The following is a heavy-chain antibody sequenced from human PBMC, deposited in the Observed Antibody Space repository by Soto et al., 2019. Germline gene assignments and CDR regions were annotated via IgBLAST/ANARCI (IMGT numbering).Heavy chain of an antibody. D-gene: IGHD2-15*01. J-gene: IGHJ4*02. CDR1: AYTLTDFP. CDR2: SNPEEGET. V-gene: IGHV1-24*01. Sequence: QVQVVQSGAEVRKPGASVKLSCKVPAYTLTDFPIHWVRQAPGKGLEWMGGSNPEEGETMFAQKFQGRVTMTEDTSTVIVYLELSSLRSEDTAVYYCAIGGGAAEYDYWGQGTLVTVSS. CDR3: AIGGGAAEYDY.